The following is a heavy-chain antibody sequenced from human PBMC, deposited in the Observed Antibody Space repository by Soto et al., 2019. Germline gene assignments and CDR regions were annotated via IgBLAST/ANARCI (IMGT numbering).Heavy chain of an antibody. J-gene: IGHJ6*02. D-gene: IGHD6-6*01. CDR3: AKDYGSSVDYYYGMDV. V-gene: IGHV3-23*01. Sequence: GGSLRLSCAASGFTFSSYAMSWVRQAPGKGLEWVSAISGSGGSTYYADSVKGRFTISRDNSKNTLYLQMNSLRAEDTAVYYCAKDYGSSVDYYYGMDVWGQGTTVTVSS. CDR1: GFTFSSYA. CDR2: ISGSGGST.